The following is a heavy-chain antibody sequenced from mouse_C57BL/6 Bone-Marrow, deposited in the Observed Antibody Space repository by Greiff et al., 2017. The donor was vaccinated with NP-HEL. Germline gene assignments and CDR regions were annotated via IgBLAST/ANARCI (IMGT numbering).Heavy chain of an antibody. CDR2: IDPSDSYT. Sequence: VQLQQPGAELVRPGTSVKLSCKASGYTFTSYWMHWVKQRPGQGLEWIGVIDPSDSYTNYNQKFKGKATLTVDTSSSTAYMQLSSLTSEDSAVYYCASGLRRAWFAYWGQGTLVTVSA. D-gene: IGHD2-4*01. V-gene: IGHV1-59*01. CDR1: GYTFTSYW. CDR3: ASGLRRAWFAY. J-gene: IGHJ3*01.